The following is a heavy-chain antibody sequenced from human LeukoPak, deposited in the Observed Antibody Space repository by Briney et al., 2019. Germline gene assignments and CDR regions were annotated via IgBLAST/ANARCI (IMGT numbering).Heavy chain of an antibody. CDR3: ASRIIYDSSGYYGDY. CDR2: IYTSGST. D-gene: IGHD3-22*01. Sequence: PSQTLSLTCSVSGGSISSGSYYGSWIRQPAGKGLEWIGRIYTSGSTNYNPSLKSRATISVDTSKNQFSLKLSSVAAADTAVYYCASRIIYDSSGYYGDYWGQGTLVTVSS. CDR1: GGSISSGSYY. J-gene: IGHJ4*02. V-gene: IGHV4-61*02.